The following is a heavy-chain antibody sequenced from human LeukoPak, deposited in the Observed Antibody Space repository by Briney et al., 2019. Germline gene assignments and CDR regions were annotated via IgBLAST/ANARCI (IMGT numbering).Heavy chain of an antibody. CDR2: IKSKTDGGTT. V-gene: IGHV3-15*01. D-gene: IGHD3-10*01. CDR3: ARDGDYYGSGTSWDFDY. Sequence: GGSQRLSCAASGFTFSNAWMSWVRQAPGKGLEWVGRIKSKTDGGTTDYAAPVKGRFTISRDDSKNTLYLQMNSLRAEDTAVYYCARDGDYYGSGTSWDFDYWGQGTLVTVSS. CDR1: GFTFSNAW. J-gene: IGHJ4*02.